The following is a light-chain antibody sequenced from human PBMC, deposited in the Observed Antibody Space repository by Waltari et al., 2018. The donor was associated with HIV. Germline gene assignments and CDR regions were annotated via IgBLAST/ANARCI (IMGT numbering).Light chain of an antibody. CDR2: EVS. CDR3: SAYTSSSTLV. V-gene: IGLV2-14*01. CDR1: SSDVGGYNY. J-gene: IGLJ3*02. Sequence: QSALTQPASVSGSPGQSITISCTGTSSDVGGYNYVSWYQQHPGKAPKRMVYEVSNRPSGVSNRFSGSKSGNTASLTISGLQAEDEADYYCSAYTSSSTLVVGGGTQLTVL.